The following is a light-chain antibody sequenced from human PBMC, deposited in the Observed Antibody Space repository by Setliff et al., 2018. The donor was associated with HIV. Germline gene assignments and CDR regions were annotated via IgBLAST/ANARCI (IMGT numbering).Light chain of an antibody. CDR3: CSYAGESTFV. Sequence: QSALTQPASVSGSPGQSITISCTGTSSDVGNYNLVSWYQHYPGRAPKLIIYEVDKRPSGVSSRFSGSKSGNAASLTISGFQAEDEADYHCCSYAGESTFVFGGGTKVTVL. CDR2: EVD. V-gene: IGLV2-23*02. CDR1: SSDVGNYNL. J-gene: IGLJ2*01.